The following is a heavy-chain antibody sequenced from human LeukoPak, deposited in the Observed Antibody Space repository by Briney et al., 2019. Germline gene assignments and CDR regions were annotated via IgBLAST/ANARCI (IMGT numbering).Heavy chain of an antibody. J-gene: IGHJ4*02. Sequence: GVSLRHSCVGSGFTFRSHAMSGVRQAPEKGLEFVSGIYENGGTTYYADSVKGRFSISRDNSKNTLYLQMDSLRGEDTAVYYCAKDFRIDYWGQGALVTVST. CDR1: GFTFRSHA. V-gene: IGHV3-23*01. CDR3: AKDFRIDY. CDR2: IYENGGTT.